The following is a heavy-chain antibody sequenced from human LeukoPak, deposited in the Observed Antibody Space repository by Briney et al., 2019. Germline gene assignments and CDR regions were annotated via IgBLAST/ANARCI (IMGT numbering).Heavy chain of an antibody. D-gene: IGHD2/OR15-2a*01. CDR1: GFSFSDTY. V-gene: IGHV3-11*01. CDR2: IATGGYTL. J-gene: IGHJ1*01. Sequence: GGFLRLSCAASGFSFSDTYMSWIRQAPGKGLEWIAYIATGGYTLDYADSVRGRFTVSRDNAKNSLYLQMNSLRVEDTAVYYCATSSFYGQLWGQGTLVTVSS. CDR3: ATSSFYGQL.